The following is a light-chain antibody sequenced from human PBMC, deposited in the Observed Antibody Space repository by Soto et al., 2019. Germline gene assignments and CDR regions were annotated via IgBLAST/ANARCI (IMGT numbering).Light chain of an antibody. J-gene: IGKJ4*01. Sequence: DVVMTQSPLSLPVTLGQPASISCRSSQSLIYSDGNIYLTWFQQRPGQSPRRLIYKVSNRDSAVPDRFSGSGSDTDFILKISRVEAEDVGVYYCMQGTHWPPTFGGGTKVEIK. CDR3: MQGTHWPPT. CDR1: QSLIYSDGNIY. CDR2: KVS. V-gene: IGKV2-30*01.